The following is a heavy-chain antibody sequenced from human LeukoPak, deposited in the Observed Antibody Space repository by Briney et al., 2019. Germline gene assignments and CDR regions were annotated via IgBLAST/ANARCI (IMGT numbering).Heavy chain of an antibody. Sequence: GGSLRLSCAASGFTFSSYEMNWVRQAPGKGLEWLSYISSSGSTIYYADSVKGRFTISRDNSKNTLYLQMNSLRAEDTAVYYCAKETNVWLRGSGSGHFDYWGQGTLVTVSS. CDR2: ISSSGSTI. D-gene: IGHD3-10*01. CDR1: GFTFSSYE. J-gene: IGHJ4*02. CDR3: AKETNVWLRGSGSGHFDY. V-gene: IGHV3-48*03.